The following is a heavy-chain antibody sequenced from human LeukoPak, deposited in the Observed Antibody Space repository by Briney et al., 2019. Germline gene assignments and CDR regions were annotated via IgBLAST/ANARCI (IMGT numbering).Heavy chain of an antibody. V-gene: IGHV3-23*01. CDR1: GFTLSSYE. Sequence: GGSLRLSCTVSGFTLSSYEMSWIRQAPGKGLEWVSSIDYDGGSGHYADSVKGRFTISRDNSKNTLYLQMNSLRAEDTAVYYCAKDMVAVAGTLGNWFDPWGQGTLVTVSS. J-gene: IGHJ5*02. CDR2: IDYDGGSG. CDR3: AKDMVAVAGTLGNWFDP. D-gene: IGHD6-19*01.